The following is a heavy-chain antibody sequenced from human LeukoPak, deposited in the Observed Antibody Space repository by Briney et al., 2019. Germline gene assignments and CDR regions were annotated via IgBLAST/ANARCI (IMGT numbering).Heavy chain of an antibody. D-gene: IGHD2-2*01. CDR3: ARHLWVSYQIGGTTDYIPAAAPLHFDY. V-gene: IGHV4-59*01. Sequence: SETLSLTCAVSGGSISSYYWNWIRQPPGNGLEWIGYIYYSGSTSYNPSLKSRVTMSIDTSKNQFSLKLSSVTAADTAVYYCARHLWVSYQIGGTTDYIPAAAPLHFDYWGQGALVTVSS. CDR1: GGSISSYY. J-gene: IGHJ4*02. CDR2: IYYSGST.